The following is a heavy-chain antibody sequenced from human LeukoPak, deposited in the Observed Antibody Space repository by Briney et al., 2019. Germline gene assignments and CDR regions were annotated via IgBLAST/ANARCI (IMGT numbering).Heavy chain of an antibody. J-gene: IGHJ5*02. CDR1: GYTFTGYH. D-gene: IGHD1-26*01. CDR3: ATEKIVGAYSTWFGP. CDR2: INPNSGGT. V-gene: IGHV1-2*06. Sequence: GASVKVSCKASGYTFTGYHMHWVRQAPGQGREWMGRINPNSGGTNYAQKFQGRVTITRDTSISTDYMELSRLRSDDTAVYYCATEKIVGAYSTWFGPWGQGTLVTVSS.